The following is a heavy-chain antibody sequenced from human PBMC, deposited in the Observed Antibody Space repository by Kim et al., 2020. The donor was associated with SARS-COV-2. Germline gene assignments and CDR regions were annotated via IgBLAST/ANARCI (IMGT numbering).Heavy chain of an antibody. V-gene: IGHV3-30*02. CDR3: AKEECYYGSGSYRY. D-gene: IGHD3-10*01. CDR2: IRYDGTNP. CDR1: GFTFSNYG. Sequence: GGSLRLSCAASGFTFSNYGMNWVRQAPGKGLEWVAAIRYDGTNPYYADSVKGRFTISRDNSKNTLYLQMNSLRAEDTAVYYCAKEECYYGSGSYRYWGQGALVTVSS. J-gene: IGHJ4*02.